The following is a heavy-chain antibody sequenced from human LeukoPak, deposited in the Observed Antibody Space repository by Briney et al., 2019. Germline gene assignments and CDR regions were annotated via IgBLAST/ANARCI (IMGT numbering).Heavy chain of an antibody. D-gene: IGHD3-10*01. CDR3: AREVTMVRGEGWFDP. J-gene: IGHJ5*02. CDR2: IYTSGST. CDR1: GGSISSGSYY. Sequence: SETLSLTCTVSGGSISSGSYYWRWIRQPAGKGLEWIGRIYTSGSTNYNPSLKSRVTISVDTSKNQFSLKLSSVTAADTAVYYCAREVTMVRGEGWFDPWGQGTLVTVSS. V-gene: IGHV4-61*02.